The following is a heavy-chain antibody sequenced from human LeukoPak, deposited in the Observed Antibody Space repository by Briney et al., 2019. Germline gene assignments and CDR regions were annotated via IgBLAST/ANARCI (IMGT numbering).Heavy chain of an antibody. CDR1: GFTFSSYA. J-gene: IGHJ4*02. D-gene: IGHD3-22*01. V-gene: IGHV3-30*04. CDR3: AREAYYYDSSGYYHPFDY. CDR2: ISYDGSNK. Sequence: PGGSLRLSCAASGFTFSSYAMHWVRQAPCKGLEWVAVISYDGSNKYYADSVKGRFTISRDNSKNTLYLQMNSLRAEDTAVYYCAREAYYYDSSGYYHPFDYWGQGTLVTVSS.